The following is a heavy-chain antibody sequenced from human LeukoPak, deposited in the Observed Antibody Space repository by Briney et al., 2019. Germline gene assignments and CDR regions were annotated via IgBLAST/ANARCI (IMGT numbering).Heavy chain of an antibody. Sequence: PSETLSLTCTVSGGSISSYYWSWIRQPAGKGLEWIGRIYTSGSTNYNPSLKSRVTMSVDTSKNQSSLKLSSVTAADTAVYYCARNYYGSGSYGYYYYMDVWGKGTTVTISS. J-gene: IGHJ6*03. CDR2: IYTSGST. V-gene: IGHV4-4*07. CDR3: ARNYYGSGSYGYYYYMDV. CDR1: GGSISSYY. D-gene: IGHD3-10*01.